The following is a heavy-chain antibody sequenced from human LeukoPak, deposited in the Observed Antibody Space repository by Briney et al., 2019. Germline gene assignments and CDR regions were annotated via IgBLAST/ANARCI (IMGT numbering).Heavy chain of an antibody. CDR3: ARVKASSGWFRI. CDR1: GYTFTGYY. D-gene: IGHD6-19*01. CDR2: INPNSGGT. J-gene: IGHJ4*02. V-gene: IGHV1-2*02. Sequence: ASVKVSCKASGYTFTGYYMHWVRQAPGQGLEWMGWINPNSGGTNYAQKFQGRVTMTRDTSISTAYMELSRLRSDDTAVYYCARVKASSGWFRIWGQGTLVTVSS.